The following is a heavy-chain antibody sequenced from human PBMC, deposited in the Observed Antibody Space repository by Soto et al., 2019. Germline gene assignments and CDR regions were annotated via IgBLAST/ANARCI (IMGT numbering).Heavy chain of an antibody. Sequence: QVQLQESGPGLVQPSQTLSLTCTVSGGSISSANYFWSWIRQYPGKGLEWIGYIYHRGITYYNPSLKSRLVISLDTSNNLFSLRLSSVTAADTAVYYCARVVTDAFDIWGQGTMVTVSS. CDR2: IYHRGIT. J-gene: IGHJ3*02. CDR3: ARVVTDAFDI. D-gene: IGHD2-15*01. V-gene: IGHV4-31*03. CDR1: GGSISSANYF.